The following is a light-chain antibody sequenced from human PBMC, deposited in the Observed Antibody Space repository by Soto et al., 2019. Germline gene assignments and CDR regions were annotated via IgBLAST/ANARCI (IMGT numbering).Light chain of an antibody. CDR3: QHYGSLVLT. V-gene: IGKV3-20*01. CDR1: QSVSSTY. CDR2: GAS. J-gene: IGKJ4*01. Sequence: EIVLTQSPGTLSLSPGERATLSCRASQSVSSTYLAWYQQKPGQAPRLLIYGASSRATGIPDRFSGSGSGTDFTLTSSRLEAEDFAVYYCQHYGSLVLTFGGGTKVEIK.